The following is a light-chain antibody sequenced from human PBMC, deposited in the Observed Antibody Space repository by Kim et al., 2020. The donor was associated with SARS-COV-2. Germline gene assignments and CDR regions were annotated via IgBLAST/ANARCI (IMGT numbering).Light chain of an antibody. CDR2: KDS. Sequence: SYELTQPSSVSVSPGQTARITCSGDVLAKKYARWFQQKPGQAPVLVIYKDSERPSGIPERFSGSSSGTTVTLTISGAQVEDEADYYCYSAPDNNGVFGTGTKVTVL. CDR1: VLAKKY. V-gene: IGLV3-27*01. CDR3: YSAPDNNGV. J-gene: IGLJ1*01.